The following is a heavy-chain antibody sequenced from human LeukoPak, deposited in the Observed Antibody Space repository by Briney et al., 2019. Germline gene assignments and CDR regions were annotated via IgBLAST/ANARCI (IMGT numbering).Heavy chain of an antibody. V-gene: IGHV5-51*01. CDR3: ARHALKYCSGGSCYYYYYGMDV. CDR1: GHSFTSYW. CDR2: IYPGDSDT. J-gene: IGHJ6*02. Sequence: GESLKISCKGSGHSFTSYWIGWVRQMPGKGLEWMGIIYPGDSDTRYSPSFQGQVTISADKSISTAYLQWSSLKASDTAMYYCARHALKYCSGGSCYYYYYGMDVWGQGTTVTVSS. D-gene: IGHD2-15*01.